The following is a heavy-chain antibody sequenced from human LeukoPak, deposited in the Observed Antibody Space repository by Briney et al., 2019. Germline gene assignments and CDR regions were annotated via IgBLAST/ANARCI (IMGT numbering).Heavy chain of an antibody. Sequence: TSETLSLTCAVSGYSISSGYYWGWIRQPPGKGLEWIGSIYHSGSTYYNPSLKSRVTIPVDTSKNQFSLKLSSVTAADTAVYYCARQGIEYSSSFWGQGTLVTVSS. D-gene: IGHD6-6*01. V-gene: IGHV4-38-2*01. CDR3: ARQGIEYSSSF. CDR1: GYSISSGYY. J-gene: IGHJ4*02. CDR2: IYHSGST.